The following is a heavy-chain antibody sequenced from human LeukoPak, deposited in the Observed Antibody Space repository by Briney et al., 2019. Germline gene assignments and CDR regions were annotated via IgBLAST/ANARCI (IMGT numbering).Heavy chain of an antibody. J-gene: IGHJ4*02. CDR3: ARRGTGALPFDY. V-gene: IGHV4-39*01. CDR1: GGSISSSSYY. D-gene: IGHD7-27*01. CDR2: IYYSGST. Sequence: SETLSLTCTVSGGSISSSSYYWGWIRQPPGKGLEWIGSIYYSGSTYYNPSLKSRVTISVDTSKNQFSLKLSSVTAADTAVYYCARRGTGALPFDYWGQGTPVTVSS.